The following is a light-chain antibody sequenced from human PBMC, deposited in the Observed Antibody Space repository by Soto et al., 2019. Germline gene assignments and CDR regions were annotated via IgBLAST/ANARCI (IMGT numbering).Light chain of an antibody. CDR3: QQSDSSPTT. Sequence: IVMRQSPATLAVSAGERATLSCGASQSISSNLAWYQQKPGQAPRLLIYAASTRATGIPDRFSGSVSGTDGTITISRLEPEDAAVYYCQQSDSSPTTFGQGTKVDIK. J-gene: IGKJ1*01. CDR2: AAS. V-gene: IGKV3-20*01. CDR1: QSISSN.